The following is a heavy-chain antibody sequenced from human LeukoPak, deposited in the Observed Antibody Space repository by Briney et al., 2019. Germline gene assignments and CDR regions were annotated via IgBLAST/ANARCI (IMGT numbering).Heavy chain of an antibody. CDR3: AGRRGSSVYYYYYMDV. CDR1: GFTFSSYW. Sequence: GGSLRLSCAASGFTFSSYWMSWVRQAPGKGLEWVANIKQDGSEKYYVDSVKGRFTISRDNAKNSLYLQMNSLRAEDTAVYYCAGRRGSSVYYYYYMDVWGKGTTVTVSS. J-gene: IGHJ6*03. V-gene: IGHV3-7*01. D-gene: IGHD6-6*01. CDR2: IKQDGSEK.